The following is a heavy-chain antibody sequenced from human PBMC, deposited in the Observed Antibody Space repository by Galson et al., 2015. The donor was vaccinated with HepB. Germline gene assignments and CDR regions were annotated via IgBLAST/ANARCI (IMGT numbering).Heavy chain of an antibody. V-gene: IGHV4-4*02. CDR2: IYHGGST. CDR1: GASITISDW. CDR3: TRDVVGYSQGG. Sequence: SETLSLTCAVSGASITISDWWSWVRQPPGKGLEWIGEIYHGGSTNYNPSLKSRVTMSVDKSKNQLSLKLTSVTAADTAVYYCTRDVVGYSQGGWGQGTLVTVSS. D-gene: IGHD2-15*01. J-gene: IGHJ4*02.